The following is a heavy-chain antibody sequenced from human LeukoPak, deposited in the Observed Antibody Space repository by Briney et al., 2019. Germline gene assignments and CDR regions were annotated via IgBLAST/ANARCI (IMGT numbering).Heavy chain of an antibody. D-gene: IGHD2-2*01. CDR1: GGSFSGYY. V-gene: IGHV4-34*01. Sequence: PSETLSLTCAVYGGSFSGYYWSWIRQPPGKGLEWIGEINHSGSTNYNPSLKSRVTISVDTSKNQFPLKLSSVTAADTAVYYCARATVVPAATPAAFDIWGQGTMVTVSS. J-gene: IGHJ3*02. CDR2: INHSGST. CDR3: ARATVVPAATPAAFDI.